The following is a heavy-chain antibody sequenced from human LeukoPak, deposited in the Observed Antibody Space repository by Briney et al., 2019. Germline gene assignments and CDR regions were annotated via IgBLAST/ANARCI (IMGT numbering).Heavy chain of an antibody. CDR2: INPNSGGT. D-gene: IGHD3-22*01. V-gene: IGHV1-2*06. Sequence: ASVKVSCKGSGYTFTGYYMHWVRQAPGQGLEWMGRINPNSGGTNYAQKFQGRVTMTRDTYISTAYMELSRLRSDDTAVYYCARVRRRIGYYYDSSGYYYFDYWGQGTLVTVSS. CDR1: GYTFTGYY. J-gene: IGHJ4*02. CDR3: ARVRRRIGYYYDSSGYYYFDY.